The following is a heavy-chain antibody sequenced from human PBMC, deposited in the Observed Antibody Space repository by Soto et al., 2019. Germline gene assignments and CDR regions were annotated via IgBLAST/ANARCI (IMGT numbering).Heavy chain of an antibody. CDR1: GFTFSGSA. J-gene: IGHJ6*02. V-gene: IGHV3-73*01. D-gene: IGHD3-22*01. CDR3: TRGGMVIPNIITHYYYGMDV. Sequence: PGGSLRLSCAASGFTFSGSAMHWVRQASGKGLEWVGRIRSKANSYATAYAASVKGRFTISRDDSKNTAYLQMNSLKTEDTAVYYCTRGGMVIPNIITHYYYGMDVWGQGTTVTVSS. CDR2: IRSKANSYAT.